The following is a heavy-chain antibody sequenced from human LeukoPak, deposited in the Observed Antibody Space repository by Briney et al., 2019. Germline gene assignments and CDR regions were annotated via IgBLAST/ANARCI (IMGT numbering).Heavy chain of an antibody. J-gene: IGHJ3*02. CDR2: ISSSSDYI. V-gene: IGHV3-21*01. D-gene: IGHD4-17*01. Sequence: PGGSLRLSCAASGFTFSTYSMNWVRQAPGKGLEWVSSISSSSDYIYYADSVKGRFTISRDNSKNTLYLQMNSLRAEDTAVYYCARDPDYGDYVGAFDIWGQGTMVTVSS. CDR1: GFTFSTYS. CDR3: ARDPDYGDYVGAFDI.